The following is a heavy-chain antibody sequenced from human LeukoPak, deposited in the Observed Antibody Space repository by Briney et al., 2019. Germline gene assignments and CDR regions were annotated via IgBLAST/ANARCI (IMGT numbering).Heavy chain of an antibody. CDR2: ISDNNGNT. CDR3: ARWDSLRGFDY. D-gene: IGHD1-26*01. J-gene: IGHJ4*02. V-gene: IGHV1-18*01. CDR1: GYTFSTYG. Sequence: ASVTVSCKASGYTFSTYGISWVRQAPGPGLEWLGWISDNNGNTHYAQKLQGRVTMTTDTSTSKAYLELRSLSSDDTAVYYCARWDSLRGFDYWGQGTLVTVSS.